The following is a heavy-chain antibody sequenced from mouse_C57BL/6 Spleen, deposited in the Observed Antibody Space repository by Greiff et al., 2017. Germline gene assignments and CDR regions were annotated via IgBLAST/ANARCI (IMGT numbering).Heavy chain of an antibody. J-gene: IGHJ2*01. Sequence: QVQLQQSGAELVRPGSSVKLSCKASGYTFTSYWMDWVKQRPGQGLEWIGNIYPSDSETHYNQKFKDKATLTVDKSSSTAYMQLSSLTSEDSAVYYCARGADYYGSSPSDYWGQGTTLTVSS. CDR3: ARGADYYGSSPSDY. CDR2: IYPSDSET. CDR1: GYTFTSYW. V-gene: IGHV1-61*01. D-gene: IGHD1-1*01.